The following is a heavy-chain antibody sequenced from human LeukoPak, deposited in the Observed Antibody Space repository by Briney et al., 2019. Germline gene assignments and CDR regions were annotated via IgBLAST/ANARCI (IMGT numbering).Heavy chain of an antibody. CDR1: SGSISTSNYY. Sequence: PSETLSLTCTVSSGSISTSNYYWGWVRQPPGKALEWIGNIFYSGSTYYSPSLKSRVTISLDTSRNQFSLKLNSVTAADTAVYYCARGKRGSSSPIYYYYYYYMDVWGKGTTVTVSS. D-gene: IGHD6-6*01. J-gene: IGHJ6*03. CDR2: IFYSGST. CDR3: ARGKRGSSSPIYYYYYYYMDV. V-gene: IGHV4-39*07.